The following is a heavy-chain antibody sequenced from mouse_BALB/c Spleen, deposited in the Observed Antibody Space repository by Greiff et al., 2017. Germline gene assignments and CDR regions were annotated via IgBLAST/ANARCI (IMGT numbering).Heavy chain of an antibody. D-gene: IGHD1-2*01. V-gene: IGHV5-17*02. Sequence: EVMLVESGGGLVQPGGSRKLSCAASGFTFSSFGMHWVRQAPEKGLEWVAYISSGSSTIYYADTVKGRFTISRDNPKNTLFLQMTSLRSEDTAMYYCARYLRRPPYAMDYWGQGTSVTVSS. J-gene: IGHJ4*01. CDR3: ARYLRRPPYAMDY. CDR1: GFTFSSFG. CDR2: ISSGSSTI.